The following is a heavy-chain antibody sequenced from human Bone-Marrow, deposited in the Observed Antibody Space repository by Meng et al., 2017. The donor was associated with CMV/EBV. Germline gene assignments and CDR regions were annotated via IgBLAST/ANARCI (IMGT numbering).Heavy chain of an antibody. CDR1: GYTFTSYG. CDR3: ARDRPGAPMEF. V-gene: IGHV1-18*01. D-gene: IGHD2-8*02. J-gene: IGHJ4*01. Sequence: ASVKVSCKASGYTFTSYGISWVRQAPGQGLEWMGWISAYNGNTNYAQKLQGRVTMTTDTSTSTAYMELRSLRSDDTAIYYRARDRPGAPMEFWGQGTLVTVSS. CDR2: ISAYNGNT.